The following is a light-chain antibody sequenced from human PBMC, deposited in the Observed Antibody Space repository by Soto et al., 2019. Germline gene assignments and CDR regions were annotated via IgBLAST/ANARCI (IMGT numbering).Light chain of an antibody. Sequence: DIQMTQSPSAMSASVGDRVTITCRASQDISHYLAWFQQKPGKVPKRLLFAVSNLESGVPSRFRGSGSGTEFTLTISSLQPEDFATYDCLQHNTYPWTCGQGTKVEIK. J-gene: IGKJ1*01. CDR3: LQHNTYPWT. CDR2: AVS. V-gene: IGKV1-17*03. CDR1: QDISHY.